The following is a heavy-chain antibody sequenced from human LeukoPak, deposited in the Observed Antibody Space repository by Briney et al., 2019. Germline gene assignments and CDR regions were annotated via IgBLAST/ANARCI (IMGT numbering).Heavy chain of an antibody. CDR3: ARARGSGSYPYYFDY. V-gene: IGHV3-21*01. CDR1: GFTFSSYS. J-gene: IGHJ4*02. CDR2: ISSSSSYI. Sequence: GGSLRLSCAASGFTFSSYSMNWVRQAPGKGLEWVSSISSSSSYIYYADSVKGRFTISRDNAKNSLYLQMNSLRAEDTAVYYCARARGSGSYPYYFDYWGQGTLVTASS. D-gene: IGHD3-10*01.